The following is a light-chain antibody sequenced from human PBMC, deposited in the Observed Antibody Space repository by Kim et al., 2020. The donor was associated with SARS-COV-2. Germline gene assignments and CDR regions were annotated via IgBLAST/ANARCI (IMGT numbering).Light chain of an antibody. V-gene: IGLV2-14*01. J-gene: IGLJ2*01. CDR2: EIN. Sequence: QSALTQPASVSGSPGQSITISCTGSSSDIGGYNYVSWFQQYPGQAPKLIIFEINNRPSGLSSRFSGSRSGNAASLTISGLQTEDEADYFCSSYVGFGGVIFGGGTQLTVL. CDR3: SSYVGFGGVI. CDR1: SSDIGGYNY.